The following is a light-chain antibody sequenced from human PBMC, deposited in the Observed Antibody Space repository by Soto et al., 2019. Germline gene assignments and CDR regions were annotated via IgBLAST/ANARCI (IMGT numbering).Light chain of an antibody. CDR3: AAWDDTLNRLV. CDR2: RAS. CDR1: SSNIGSNY. J-gene: IGLJ2*01. V-gene: IGLV1-47*01. Sequence: QSVLTQPPSASGTPGQTVTISCSGSSSNIGSNYVYWYQQVPGTAPRLLMYRASQRPSGVPDRFSGSKSGTSASLAISGLQSEDEADYYCAAWDDTLNRLVFGGGTQLTVL.